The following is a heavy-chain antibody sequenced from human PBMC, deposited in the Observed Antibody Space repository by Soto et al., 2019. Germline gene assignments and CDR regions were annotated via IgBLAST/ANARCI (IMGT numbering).Heavy chain of an antibody. V-gene: IGHV1-69*13. CDR3: ARGRYFDWLSGYYYNYGMDV. CDR1: GGTFSSYA. J-gene: IGHJ6*02. D-gene: IGHD3-9*01. Sequence: ASVKVSCKASGGTFSSYAISWVRQAPGQGLEWMGGIIPIFGTANYAQKFQGRVTITADESTSTAYMELSSLRSEDTAVYYCARGRYFDWLSGYYYNYGMDVWGQGTTVTVSS. CDR2: IIPIFGTA.